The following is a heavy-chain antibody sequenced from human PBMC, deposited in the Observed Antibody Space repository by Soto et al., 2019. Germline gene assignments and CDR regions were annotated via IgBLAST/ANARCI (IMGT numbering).Heavy chain of an antibody. CDR2: ISSNGGST. D-gene: IGHD6-6*01. Sequence: EVQLVESGGGLVQPGGSLRLSCAASGFTFSSYAMHWVRQAPGKGLEYVSAISSNGGSTYYANSVKGRFTISRDNSKNPLYLQMGSLRAEDMAVYYCARSSEETSIAARLRAFDIWGQGTMVTVSS. CDR3: ARSSEETSIAARLRAFDI. J-gene: IGHJ3*02. CDR1: GFTFSSYA. V-gene: IGHV3-64*01.